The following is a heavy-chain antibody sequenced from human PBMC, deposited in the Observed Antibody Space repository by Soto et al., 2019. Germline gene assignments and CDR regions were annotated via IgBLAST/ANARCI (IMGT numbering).Heavy chain of an antibody. Sequence: PGVSLRLSCAASGFTFSSYAMSWVRQAPGKGLEWVSALSGSGGSTYYADSVKGRFTISRDNSKNTLYLQMNSLRAEGTAVYYCAKDRKLDPRLEFDAFDIWGKGTMVTVSS. V-gene: IGHV3-23*01. CDR3: AKDRKLDPRLEFDAFDI. CDR2: LSGSGGST. J-gene: IGHJ3*02. CDR1: GFTFSSYA. D-gene: IGHD1-1*01.